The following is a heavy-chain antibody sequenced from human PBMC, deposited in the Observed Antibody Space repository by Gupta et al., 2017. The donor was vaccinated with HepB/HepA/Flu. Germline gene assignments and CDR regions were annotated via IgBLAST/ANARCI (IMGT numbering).Heavy chain of an antibody. CDR2: IKSKTDGGTT. CDR1: GFTFSNAW. D-gene: IGHD5-18*01. V-gene: IGHV3-15*02. CDR3: TTGVDTAMVPGVNWFDP. Sequence: EASALPLEKPGGSLRLSCAASGFTFSNAWMSWVRQAPGKGLEWVGRIKSKTDGGTTDYAAPVKGRFTISRDDSKNTLYLQMNSLKTEDTAVYYCTTGVDTAMVPGVNWFDPWGQGTLVTVSS. J-gene: IGHJ5*02.